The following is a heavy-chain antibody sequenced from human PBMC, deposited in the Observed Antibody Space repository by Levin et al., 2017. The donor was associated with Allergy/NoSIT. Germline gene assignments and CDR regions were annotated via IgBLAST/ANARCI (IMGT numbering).Heavy chain of an antibody. CDR2: IYYSGST. CDR3: ARGGIISGWLPFDY. D-gene: IGHD3-22*01. J-gene: IGHJ4*02. Sequence: PSETLSLTCTVSGGSISSSSYYWGWIRQPPGKGLEWIGSIYYSGSTYYNPSLKSRVTISVDTSKNQFSLKLSSVTAADTAVYYCARGGIISGWLPFDYWGQGTLVTVSS. V-gene: IGHV4-39*01. CDR1: GGSISSSSYY.